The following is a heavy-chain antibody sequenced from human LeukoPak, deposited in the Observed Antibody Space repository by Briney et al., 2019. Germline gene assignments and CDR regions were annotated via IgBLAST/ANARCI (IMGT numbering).Heavy chain of an antibody. Sequence: GGSLRLSCAASRFSFSIYDMHGVRQGPGEGVGRGAVIWYDGSNKNYADSVKGRFTISRDKSKNTSYLQMNSLRVEDTAVYYCARGDPTVTTKQNFDYWGQGTLVTVSS. CDR2: IWYDGSNK. V-gene: IGHV3-33*01. J-gene: IGHJ4*02. CDR1: RFSFSIYD. CDR3: ARGDPTVTTKQNFDY. D-gene: IGHD4-17*01.